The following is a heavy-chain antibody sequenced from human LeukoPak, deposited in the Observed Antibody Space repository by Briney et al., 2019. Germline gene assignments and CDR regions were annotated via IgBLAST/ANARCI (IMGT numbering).Heavy chain of an antibody. CDR1: GFTFSSYG. CDR3: ARDPYSSGWYKNPGEYFQH. CDR2: IWYDGSNK. D-gene: IGHD6-19*01. Sequence: GGSLRLSCAASGFTFSSYGMHWVRQAPGKGLEGVAVIWYDGSNKYYADSVKGRFTISRDNSKNTLYLQMNSLRAEDTAVYYCARDPYSSGWYKNPGEYFQHWGQGTLVTVSS. V-gene: IGHV3-33*01. J-gene: IGHJ1*01.